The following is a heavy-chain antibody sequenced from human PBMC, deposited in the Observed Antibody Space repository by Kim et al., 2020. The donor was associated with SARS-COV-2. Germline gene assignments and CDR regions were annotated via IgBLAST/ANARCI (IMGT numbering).Heavy chain of an antibody. V-gene: IGHV3-53*01. CDR3: AGGGVGGYNDY. D-gene: IGHD5-12*01. J-gene: IGHJ4*02. CDR2: IYSGGTT. CDR1: GFTVSSNY. Sequence: GGSLRLSCAASGFTVSSNYMTWVRQAPGKGLEWVSIIYSGGTTYYADSVKGRFTISRDNSKNTLYLQMNSLRVDDTAVYYCAGGGVGGYNDYWGQGTLVTVSS.